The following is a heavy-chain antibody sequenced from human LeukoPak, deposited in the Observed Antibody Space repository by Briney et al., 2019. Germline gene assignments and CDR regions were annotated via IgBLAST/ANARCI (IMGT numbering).Heavy chain of an antibody. J-gene: IGHJ4*02. Sequence: GGSLRLSCTASGFTFSSYEMNWVRQAPGKGLEWVSYISKSGSNIHYADSVKGRFTISRDNAKNSLYLQMNSLRPEDTAVYYCASSGYSSLRYWGQGTLVTVSS. D-gene: IGHD3-22*01. V-gene: IGHV3-48*03. CDR2: ISKSGSNI. CDR3: ASSGYSSLRY. CDR1: GFTFSSYE.